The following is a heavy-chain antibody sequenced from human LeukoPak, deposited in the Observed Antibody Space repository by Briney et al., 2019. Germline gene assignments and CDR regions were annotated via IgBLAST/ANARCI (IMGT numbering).Heavy chain of an antibody. CDR3: AREGEEWELQHFDY. J-gene: IGHJ4*02. D-gene: IGHD1-26*01. V-gene: IGHV3-48*04. Sequence: GGSLRLSCAASGFNFSSYSMNWVRQAPGKGLEWVSYISSSGSTIYYADSVKGRFTISRDNAKNSLYLQMNSLRAEDTAVYYCAREGEEWELQHFDYWGQGTLVTVSS. CDR1: GFNFSSYS. CDR2: ISSSGSTI.